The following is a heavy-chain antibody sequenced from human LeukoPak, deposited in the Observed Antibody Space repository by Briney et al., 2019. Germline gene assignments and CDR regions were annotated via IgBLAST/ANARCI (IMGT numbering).Heavy chain of an antibody. J-gene: IGHJ4*02. D-gene: IGHD1-26*01. V-gene: IGHV1-18*01. Sequence: ASVNVSCKASGYTFTTYGCNWVRQAPGQGLEWMGWISAYNGDTQYAQKLQGRVTMTTDTSTRTAYLELRSLSSDDTAVYYCARGHSESSLSFFDFWGQGTLVTVSS. CDR2: ISAYNGDT. CDR3: ARGHSESSLSFFDF. CDR1: GYTFTTYG.